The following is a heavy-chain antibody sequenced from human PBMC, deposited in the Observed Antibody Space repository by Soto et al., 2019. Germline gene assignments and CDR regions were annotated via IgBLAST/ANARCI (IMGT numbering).Heavy chain of an antibody. Sequence: VGSLRLSCAASGFTFSSSGMHWVRQAPGKGLEWVAVISYDGSNKFYADSVKGRFTISRDNFRNTLYLQMNSLRAEDTAVYYCAKEFHSWNYFDYWGQGTLVTVSS. CDR1: GFTFSSSG. D-gene: IGHD1-20*01. J-gene: IGHJ4*02. V-gene: IGHV3-30*18. CDR2: ISYDGSNK. CDR3: AKEFHSWNYFDY.